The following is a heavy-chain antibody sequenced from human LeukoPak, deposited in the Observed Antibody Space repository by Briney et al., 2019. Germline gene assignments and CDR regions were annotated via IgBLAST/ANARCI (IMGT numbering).Heavy chain of an antibody. D-gene: IGHD1-7*01. CDR3: ARRAAESELLDY. CDR1: GYRVTSSG. CDR2: IYPGDSDT. J-gene: IGHJ4*02. Sequence: GESLKISCKVSGYRVTSSGIGWVRQMPGKGLEWMGIIYPGDSDTRYSPSFQGQVTISADKSISTAYLQWSSLRASDTAMYYCARRAAESELLDYWGQGTLVTVSS. V-gene: IGHV5-51*01.